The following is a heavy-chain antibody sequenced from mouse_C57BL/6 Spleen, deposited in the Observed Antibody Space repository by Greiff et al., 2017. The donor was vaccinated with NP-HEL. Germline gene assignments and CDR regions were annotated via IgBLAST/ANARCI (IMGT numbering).Heavy chain of an antibody. D-gene: IGHD1-1*01. Sequence: EVQLVESGGGLVKPGGSLKLSCAASGFTFSDYGMHWVRQAPEKGLEWVAYISSGSSTIYYADTVKGRFTISRDNAKNTLFMQMTSLRSEDTAMYYCARPGDYGRSHYFDYWGQGTTLTVSS. CDR1: GFTFSDYG. CDR3: ARPGDYGRSHYFDY. J-gene: IGHJ2*01. V-gene: IGHV5-17*01. CDR2: ISSGSSTI.